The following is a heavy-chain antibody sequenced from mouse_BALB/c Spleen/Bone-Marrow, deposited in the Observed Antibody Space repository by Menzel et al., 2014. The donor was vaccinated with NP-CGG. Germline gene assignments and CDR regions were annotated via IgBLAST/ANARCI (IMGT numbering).Heavy chain of an antibody. CDR1: ASTFTTSW. D-gene: IGHD2-14*01. CDR3: ARHHRYAYYFDY. V-gene: IGHV1S130*01. Sequence: QVQLQQSGPGLVRPGASVKVSSKASASTFTTSWIHWAKQRPGQGLEWIEEIHPNMANTTYNKKFKDKSTLTVETSSNTAYVDLSSLTSEDSAVYYCARHHRYAYYFDYWGQGTTPTVSS. CDR2: IHPNMANT. J-gene: IGHJ2*01.